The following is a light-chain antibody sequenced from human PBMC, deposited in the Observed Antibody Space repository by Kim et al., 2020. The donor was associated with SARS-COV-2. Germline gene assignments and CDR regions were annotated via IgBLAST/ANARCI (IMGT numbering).Light chain of an antibody. V-gene: IGKV3-20*01. CDR2: GAS. CDR1: QSVGSSY. Sequence: DIVLTQSPGTLSLSPGERATLSCRASQSVGSSYLAWYQQKPGQAPRLLIYGASYRATGIPDRFSGSGSGTDFTLTISRLEPEDFAVYYCQQYGSSPPWTFGQGTKVDIK. J-gene: IGKJ1*01. CDR3: QQYGSSPPWT.